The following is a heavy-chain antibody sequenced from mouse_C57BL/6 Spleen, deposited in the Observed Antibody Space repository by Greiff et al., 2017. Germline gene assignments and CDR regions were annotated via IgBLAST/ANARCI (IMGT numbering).Heavy chain of an antibody. CDR2: ISYDGNN. CDR3: ARDHYYGRSYYYARDY. CDR1: GYSITSGYY. J-gene: IGHJ4*01. D-gene: IGHD1-1*01. Sequence: DVKLQESGPGLVKPSQSLSLTCSVTGYSITSGYYWNWIRQFPGNKLEWMGYISYDGNNNYNPSLKNRISITRDTSKNQFFLKLNSVTTEDTATYYCARDHYYGRSYYYARDYWGQVTSVTVSS. V-gene: IGHV3-6*01.